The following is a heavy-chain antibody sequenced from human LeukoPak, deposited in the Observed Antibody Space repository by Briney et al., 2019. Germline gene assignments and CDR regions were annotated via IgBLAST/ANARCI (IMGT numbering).Heavy chain of an antibody. J-gene: IGHJ4*02. V-gene: IGHV3-23*01. CDR3: AKAGGSGSYYKPLDY. D-gene: IGHD3-10*01. Sequence: PGGALRLSCASSGFTFSGYAMSWVRQAPGNGLEWGSVVSGIGGSTYYADSVNGRFTISRDNYKNTLYLQMNSLRAEDTAVYYCAKAGGSGSYYKPLDYWGQGTLVTVSS. CDR1: GFTFSGYA. CDR2: VSGIGGST.